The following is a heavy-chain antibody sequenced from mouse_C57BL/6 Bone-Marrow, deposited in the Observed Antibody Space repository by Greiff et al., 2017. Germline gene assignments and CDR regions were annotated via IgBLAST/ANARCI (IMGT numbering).Heavy chain of an antibody. CDR3: ARRGAAQAQCAY. V-gene: IGHV1-81*01. Sequence: LQESGAELARPGASVKLSCKASGYTFTSYGISWVKQRTGQGLEWIGEIYPRSGNTYYNEKFKGKATLTADKSSSTAYMELRSLTSEDAAVYFCARRGAAQAQCAYWGQGTLVTVSA. CDR1: GYTFTSYG. D-gene: IGHD3-2*02. J-gene: IGHJ3*01. CDR2: IYPRSGNT.